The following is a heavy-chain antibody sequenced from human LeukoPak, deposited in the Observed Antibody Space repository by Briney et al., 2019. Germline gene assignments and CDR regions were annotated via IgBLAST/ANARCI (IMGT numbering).Heavy chain of an antibody. D-gene: IGHD6-13*01. V-gene: IGHV3-7*05. CDR1: GFTFSSYW. CDR2: IKQDGSEK. Sequence: GGSLRLSCAASGFTFSSYWMTWVRQAPGKGLEWVSKIKQDGSEKYYVDSVKGRFTISRDNGKNSLYLQMNSLGAEDTAVYYCARRGTSSSWAHFDYWGQGTLVTVSS. J-gene: IGHJ4*02. CDR3: ARRGTSSSWAHFDY.